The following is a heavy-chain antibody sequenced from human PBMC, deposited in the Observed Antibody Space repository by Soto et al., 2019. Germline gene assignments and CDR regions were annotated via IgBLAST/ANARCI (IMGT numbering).Heavy chain of an antibody. CDR1: SGSMNSYY. Sequence: SETVSLTCTVSSGSMNSYYWSWIRQPPGKGLEWIGYIYYSGSTNYNPSLKSRVTISVDTSKNQFSLKLSSVTAADTAVYYCARGGWYVDYWGQGALVTVSS. D-gene: IGHD6-19*01. CDR3: ARGGWYVDY. J-gene: IGHJ4*02. V-gene: IGHV4-59*01. CDR2: IYYSGST.